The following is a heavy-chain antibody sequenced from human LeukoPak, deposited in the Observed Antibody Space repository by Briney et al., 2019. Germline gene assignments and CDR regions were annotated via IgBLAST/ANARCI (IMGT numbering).Heavy chain of an antibody. D-gene: IGHD2-2*01. CDR2: MNPDSGNS. CDR3: ERAIRNQLLSEY. J-gene: IGHJ4*02. V-gene: IGHV1-8*01. CDR1: GYIFSSYD. Sequence: ASVKVSCKTSGYIFSSYDITWVRQAPGQGLERMGWMNPDSGNSNFAQRFKGRVTVTRNAAITTAYMELSSLTSEDTAVYYCERAIRNQLLSEYWGQGTLVTVSS.